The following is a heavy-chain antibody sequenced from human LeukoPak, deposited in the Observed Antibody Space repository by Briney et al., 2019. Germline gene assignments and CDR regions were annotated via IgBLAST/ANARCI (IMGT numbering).Heavy chain of an antibody. D-gene: IGHD1-26*01. V-gene: IGHV4-34*01. CDR1: GGSFSGYY. J-gene: IGHJ3*02. CDR2: INHSGST. Sequence: SETLSLTCAVYGGSFSGYYWSWIRQPPGKGLEWIGEINHSGSTNYNPSLKSRVTISVDTSKNQFSLKLSSVTAADTAVYYCARYPTSGSYSTKDAFDIWGQGTMVTVSS. CDR3: ARYPTSGSYSTKDAFDI.